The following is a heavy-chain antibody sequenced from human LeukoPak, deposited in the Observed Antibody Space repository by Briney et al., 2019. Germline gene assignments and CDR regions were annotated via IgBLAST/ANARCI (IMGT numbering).Heavy chain of an antibody. CDR1: AGSISSNY. J-gene: IGHJ3*02. D-gene: IGHD3-22*01. Sequence: PSETLSLTCTVYAGSISSNYWSWIRPPQGKGLEWIGYIDNSGSTNYNPSLKSRVTISVDTSENQFCLKLKCVSAADTAVFLCARAITYYRCGWGAFDIWGQGTMVTVSS. CDR3: ARAITYYRCGWGAFDI. V-gene: IGHV4-59*01. CDR2: IDNSGST.